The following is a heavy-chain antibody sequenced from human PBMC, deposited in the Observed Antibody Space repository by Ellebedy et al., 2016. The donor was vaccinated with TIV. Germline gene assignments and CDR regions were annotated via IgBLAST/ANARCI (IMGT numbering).Heavy chain of an antibody. Sequence: PGGSLRLSCAASGFTFNSYGMLWVRQAPGKGLEWVAVISYVGNNEDYADSVKGRFTTYKDNSQNTLFLQMDSLRVEDTAVYYCARPRGITIFERILYFDLWGRGTLVTVSS. J-gene: IGHJ2*01. D-gene: IGHD3-3*01. CDR3: ARPRGITIFERILYFDL. CDR2: ISYVGNNE. CDR1: GFTFNSYG. V-gene: IGHV3-30*03.